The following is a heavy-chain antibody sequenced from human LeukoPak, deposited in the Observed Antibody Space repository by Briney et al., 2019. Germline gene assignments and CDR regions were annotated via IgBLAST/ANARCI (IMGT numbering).Heavy chain of an antibody. CDR3: ARDGTSTDDY. D-gene: IGHD2-2*01. CDR2: ISGYNDNT. J-gene: IGHJ4*02. V-gene: IGHV1-18*01. CDR1: GYTFTNYG. Sequence: EASVTVSCKASGYTFTNYGISWVRQAPGQGLEWMGLISGYNDNTNYAQKFQGRLTVTTDTSTSTTYMELRSLRSDDTAVYYCARDGTSTDDYWGQGTLVTVSS.